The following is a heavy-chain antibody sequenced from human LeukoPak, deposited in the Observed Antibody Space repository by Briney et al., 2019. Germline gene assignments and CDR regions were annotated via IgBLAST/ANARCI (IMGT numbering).Heavy chain of an antibody. V-gene: IGHV3-30*04. J-gene: IGHJ4*02. D-gene: IGHD3-10*01. CDR2: LSYDGSNK. CDR3: AREGGDYYGSGSYGH. Sequence: PGGSLRLSCAASGFTFSSFATRWVRQVPDKGLKWGAVLSYDGSNKYYADSVKGRFTISRDNSKNTLYLQMNSLRAEDTAVYYCAREGGDYYGSGSYGHWGQGTLVTVSS. CDR1: GFTFSSFA.